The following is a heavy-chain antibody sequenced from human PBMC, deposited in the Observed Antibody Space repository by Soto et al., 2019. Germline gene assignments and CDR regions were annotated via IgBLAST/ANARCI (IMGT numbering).Heavy chain of an antibody. CDR2: IIHIFGTA. D-gene: IGHD4-17*01. CDR3: ARGMIATVALDY. J-gene: IGHJ4*02. V-gene: IGHV1-69*01. Sequence: QVQLVQSGAEVKKPGSSGKVSCKASGGTFSSYAISWVGQAPGQGLEWMGGIIHIFGTANYAQKFQGRVTITADESTSTAYMELSSLRSEDTAVYYCARGMIATVALDYWGQGTLVTVSS. CDR1: GGTFSSYA.